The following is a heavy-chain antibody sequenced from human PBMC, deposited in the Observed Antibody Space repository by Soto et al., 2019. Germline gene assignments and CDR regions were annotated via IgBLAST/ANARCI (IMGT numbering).Heavy chain of an antibody. J-gene: IGHJ4*02. CDR3: ARDRQRGYCTGGDCYSYFDY. CDR2: INQGGST. V-gene: IGHV4-34*01. D-gene: IGHD2-15*01. CDR1: GGPFSGYY. Sequence: QVQLQQWGAGLLKPSETLSLTCATYGGPFSGYYWNWIRQPPGKGLEWIGEINQGGSTNYNPSLKSRVTMSVDTSTNQFSLKLSSVTAADTAVYYCARDRQRGYCTGGDCYSYFDYWGQGTQVIVSS.